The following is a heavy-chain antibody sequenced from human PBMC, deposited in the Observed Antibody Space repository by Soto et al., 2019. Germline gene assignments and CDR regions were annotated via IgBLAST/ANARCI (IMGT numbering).Heavy chain of an antibody. CDR3: ARGSSGGYYYYDGMDV. J-gene: IGHJ6*02. CDR2: IKQDGSEK. CDR1: GFTFSSYW. V-gene: IGHV3-7*04. D-gene: IGHD6-19*01. Sequence: GGSLRLSCAASGFTFSSYWMSWVRQAPGKGLEWVANIKQDGSEKCYGDSVKDRFTISRDNTNTSLYLQMNSLRAVETAVSDCARGSSGGYYYYDGMDVWGQGTTVTVSS.